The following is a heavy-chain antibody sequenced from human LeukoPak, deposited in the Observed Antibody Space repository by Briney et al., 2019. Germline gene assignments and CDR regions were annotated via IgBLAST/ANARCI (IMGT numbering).Heavy chain of an antibody. Sequence: GGSLRLSCAASGFTFSSYGMHWVRQAPGKGLEWVAVIWYDGSNKYYADSVKGRFTISRDNSKNTLYLQMNSLRAEDTAVYYCAKPSEYYYDSSGYYLDYWGQGTLVAVSS. CDR2: IWYDGSNK. CDR1: GFTFSSYG. J-gene: IGHJ4*02. D-gene: IGHD3-22*01. CDR3: AKPSEYYYDSSGYYLDY. V-gene: IGHV3-33*06.